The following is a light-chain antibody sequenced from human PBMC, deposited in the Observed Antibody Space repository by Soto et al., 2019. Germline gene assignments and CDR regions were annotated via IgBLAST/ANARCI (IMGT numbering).Light chain of an antibody. CDR1: PGISRW. J-gene: IGKJ3*01. CDR3: QQANSFPLP. CDR2: SAS. Sequence: DIQMTQLPSSMSASVGDRVTITCRASPGISRWLAWYHQKPWKAPNLLIYSASTVHSAVPSRFSGSGSGPAVTLIISSLQPEDFGTYYCQQANSFPLPFCPGTKVD. V-gene: IGKV1-12*01.